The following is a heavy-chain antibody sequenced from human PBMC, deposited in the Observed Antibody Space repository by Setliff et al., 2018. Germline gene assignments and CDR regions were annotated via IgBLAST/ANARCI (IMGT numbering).Heavy chain of an antibody. V-gene: IGHV4-39*01. D-gene: IGHD1-26*01. Sequence: SETLSLTCRVSGGSISSGNYYWGLIRQPPGKGLEWVATIYYSGSTYSNPSLKSRLIISVDAPDNQFSVKLSSVTAADTALYYCARSPSSGAYWNPRRFYSDYWARGTLVTVSS. J-gene: IGHJ4*02. CDR1: GGSISSGNYY. CDR3: ARSPSSGAYWNPRRFYSDY. CDR2: IYYSGST.